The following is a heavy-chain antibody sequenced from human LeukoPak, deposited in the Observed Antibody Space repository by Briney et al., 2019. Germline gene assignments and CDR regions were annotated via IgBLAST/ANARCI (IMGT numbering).Heavy chain of an antibody. CDR1: GFTFRSYA. V-gene: IGHV3-23*01. CDR2: ISGSGGAT. D-gene: IGHD4-23*01. CDR3: ARDGGTSRRYFDY. Sequence: GGSLRLSCAASGFTFRSYAMSWVRQAPGKGLEWVSTISGSGGATYYADSVKGRFTISRDNSKNTLYLQMNSLRAEDMAVFYCARDGGTSRRYFDYWGQGTLVTVSS. J-gene: IGHJ4*02.